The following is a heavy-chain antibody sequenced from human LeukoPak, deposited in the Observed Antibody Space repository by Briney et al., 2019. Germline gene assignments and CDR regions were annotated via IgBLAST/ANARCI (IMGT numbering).Heavy chain of an antibody. J-gene: IGHJ6*03. CDR1: GGSISSGFYY. V-gene: IGHV4-61*02. CDR3: ASTYCGGDCYSTYYYYMDV. Sequence: SETLSLTCTVSGGSISSGFYYWSWIRQPAGKGLEWIGRIYTSGSTNYNPSLKSRISISVDTSKNQFSLKLSSVTAADTAVYYCASTYCGGDCYSTYYYYMDVWGKGTTVTVSS. D-gene: IGHD2-21*01. CDR2: IYTSGST.